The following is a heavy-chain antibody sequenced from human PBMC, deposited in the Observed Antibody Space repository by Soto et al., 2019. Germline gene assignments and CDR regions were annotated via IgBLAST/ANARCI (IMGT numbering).Heavy chain of an antibody. Sequence: SETLSLTCAVSGGSISSSNWWSWVRQPPGKGLEWIATVHYSGSTYYTPSLKNRVTISADTSNNQFSLRLNSVTAADTAVYYCARQHYYDSSGYYTWNWGQGTLVTVSS. D-gene: IGHD3-22*01. V-gene: IGHV4-39*01. CDR2: VHYSGST. CDR3: ARQHYYDSSGYYTWN. CDR1: GGSISSSNW. J-gene: IGHJ4*02.